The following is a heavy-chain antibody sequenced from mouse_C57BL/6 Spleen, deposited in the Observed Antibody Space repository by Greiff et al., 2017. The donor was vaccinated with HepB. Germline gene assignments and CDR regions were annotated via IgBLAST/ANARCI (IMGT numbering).Heavy chain of an antibody. J-gene: IGHJ4*01. Sequence: EVQRVESGGGLVKPGGSLKLSCAASGFTFSSYAMSWVRQTPEKRLEWVATISDGGSYTYYPDNVKGRFTISRDNAKNNLYLQMSHLKSEDTAMYYCAREEDRQLRRAMDYWGQGTSVTVSS. CDR1: GFTFSSYA. CDR3: AREEDRQLRRAMDY. V-gene: IGHV5-4*01. CDR2: ISDGGSYT. D-gene: IGHD3-2*02.